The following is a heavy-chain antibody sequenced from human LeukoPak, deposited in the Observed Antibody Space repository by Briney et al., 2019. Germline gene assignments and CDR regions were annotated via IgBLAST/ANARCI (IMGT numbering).Heavy chain of an antibody. Sequence: GGSLRLSCAASGFTFSSYGMSWVRQAPGKGLEWVSAISPSGRNTYYADSVKGRFTISRDNSKNTLYLQMNSLGADVTAVYYCAKEPGYSYGSLYYFDYXXXGTLVTV. CDR1: GFTFSSYG. CDR3: AKEPGYSYGSLYYFDY. V-gene: IGHV3-23*01. J-gene: IGHJ4*02. D-gene: IGHD5-18*01. CDR2: ISPSGRNT.